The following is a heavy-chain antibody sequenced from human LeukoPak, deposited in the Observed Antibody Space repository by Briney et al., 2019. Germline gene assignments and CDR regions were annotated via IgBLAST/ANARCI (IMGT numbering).Heavy chain of an antibody. CDR3: ARGPTRYYFDY. CDR1: GGSISSYY. CDR2: IYYSGST. Sequence: ASETLSLTCTVSGGSISSYYWSWIRQPPGKGLEWIGYIYYSGSTNYNPSLKSRVTISVDTSKNQLSLKLSSVTAADTAVYYCARGPTRYYFDYLGQGTLVTVSS. V-gene: IGHV4-59*01. J-gene: IGHJ4*02.